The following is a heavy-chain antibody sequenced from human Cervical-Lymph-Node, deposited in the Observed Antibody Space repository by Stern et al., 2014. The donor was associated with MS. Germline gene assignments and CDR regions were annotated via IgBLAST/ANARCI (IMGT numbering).Heavy chain of an antibody. CDR2: IIPIFGTA. V-gene: IGHV1-69*01. D-gene: IGHD2-15*01. J-gene: IGHJ6*02. Sequence: QVQLVQSGAEVQKPGSSVKVSCQASGGTFTVYAINWLRQAPGQGLEWMAGIIPIFGTANYAQKFQGRVTITADESTRTSSMQLSSLRSNDTAVYYCARDGRHRDNYGLDVWGQGTTVIVSS. CDR3: ARDGRHRDNYGLDV. CDR1: GGTFTVYA.